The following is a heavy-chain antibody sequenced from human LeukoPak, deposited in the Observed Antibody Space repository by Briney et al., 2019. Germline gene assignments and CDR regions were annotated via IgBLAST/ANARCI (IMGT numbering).Heavy chain of an antibody. CDR3: ARDRDYYYYMDV. V-gene: IGHV3-23*01. CDR2: ISGSGGSE. D-gene: IGHD3-10*01. J-gene: IGHJ6*03. Sequence: QPGGSVRLSCAASGFTFSGYVMTWVRQPPGKGLQWVADISGSGGSEYYAESVKGRFTISRDNAKNSLYLQMNSLRAEDTAVYYCARDRDYYYYMDVWGKGTTVTVSS. CDR1: GFTFSGYV.